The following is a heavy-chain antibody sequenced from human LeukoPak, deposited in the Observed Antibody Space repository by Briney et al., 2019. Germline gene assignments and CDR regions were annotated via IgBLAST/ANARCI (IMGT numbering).Heavy chain of an antibody. CDR3: ARIRYYYGSGSYYNAYGMDV. D-gene: IGHD3-10*01. J-gene: IGHJ6*02. CDR1: GGSFSGYY. Sequence: SETLSLTCAVYGGSFSGYYWSWIRQPPGKGLEWIGEINHSGSTNYNPSLKSRVTISVDTSKNHFSLKLSSVTAADTAVYYCARIRYYYGSGSYYNAYGMDVWGQGTTVTVSS. V-gene: IGHV4-34*01. CDR2: INHSGST.